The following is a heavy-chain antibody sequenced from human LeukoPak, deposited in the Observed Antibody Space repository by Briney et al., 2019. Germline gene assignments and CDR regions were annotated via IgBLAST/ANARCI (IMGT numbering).Heavy chain of an antibody. Sequence: GGSLRLSCPASGFTFSSYAMSWVRQAAGKGLEWVSAISGSGGSTYYADSVKGRFTISRDNSKNTLYLEMNSLRAEDTAVYYCTNLFLTSIAARPGDSWGQGTLVTVSS. CDR2: ISGSGGST. J-gene: IGHJ5*02. D-gene: IGHD6-6*01. CDR1: GFTFSSYA. V-gene: IGHV3-23*01. CDR3: TNLFLTSIAARPGDS.